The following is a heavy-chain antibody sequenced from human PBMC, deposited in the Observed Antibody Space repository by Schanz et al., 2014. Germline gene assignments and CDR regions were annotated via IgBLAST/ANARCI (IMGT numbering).Heavy chain of an antibody. Sequence: EVQLLESGGGLVQPGGSLRLSCAASGFTFSSYAMSWVRQAPGKGLEWVSLISDSGDTAYYAESVKGRFTISRDNAKSSLYLQMNSLRVEDTAVYYCAASSGWHPSTDYWGQGTLVTVSS. CDR3: AASSGWHPSTDY. V-gene: IGHV3-23*01. CDR1: GFTFSSYA. J-gene: IGHJ4*02. D-gene: IGHD6-19*01. CDR2: ISDSGDTA.